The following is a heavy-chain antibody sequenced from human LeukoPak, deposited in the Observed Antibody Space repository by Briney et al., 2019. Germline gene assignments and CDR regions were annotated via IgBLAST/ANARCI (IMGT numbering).Heavy chain of an antibody. CDR1: GFTFSSYS. J-gene: IGHJ4*02. Sequence: PGGSLRLSCAASGFTFSSYSMNWVRQAPGKGLEWVSYISVSGSTIHYADSVQGRFTVSRDNAKNSLYLQMNTLRDEDTAVYYCARVRGGYWGQGTLVTVSS. CDR3: ARVRGGY. D-gene: IGHD3-16*01. CDR2: ISVSGSTI. V-gene: IGHV3-48*02.